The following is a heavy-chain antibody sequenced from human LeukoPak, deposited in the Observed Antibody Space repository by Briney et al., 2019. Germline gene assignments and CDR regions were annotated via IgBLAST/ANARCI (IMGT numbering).Heavy chain of an antibody. CDR3: ARPPRYYDNSGDDY. CDR2: ISSSGSTI. CDR1: GFTFSSYE. D-gene: IGHD3-22*01. J-gene: IGHJ4*02. V-gene: IGHV3-48*03. Sequence: GGSLRLSCAASGFTFSSYEMNWVRQAPGKGLEWVSYISSSGSTIYYAGSVKGRFTISRDNAKNSLHLQMNSLRAEDTAVYYCARPPRYYDNSGDDYWGQGTLVTVSS.